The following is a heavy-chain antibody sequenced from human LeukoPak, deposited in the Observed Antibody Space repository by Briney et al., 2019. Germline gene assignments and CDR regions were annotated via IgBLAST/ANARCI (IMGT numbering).Heavy chain of an antibody. J-gene: IGHJ4*02. CDR3: ARGAYGSSWYVHY. CDR1: GFTFSSYG. CDR2: IWYDGSNK. V-gene: IGHV3-33*01. D-gene: IGHD6-13*01. Sequence: GGSLRLSCAASGFTFSSYGMHWVRQAPGKGLEWVAVIWYDGSNKYYADSVKGRFTISRDNSKNTLYLQMNSLRAEDTAVYYCARGAYGSSWYVHYWGQGTLVTVSS.